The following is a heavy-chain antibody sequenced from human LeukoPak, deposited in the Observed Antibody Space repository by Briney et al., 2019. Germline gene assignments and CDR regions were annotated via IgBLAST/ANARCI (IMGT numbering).Heavy chain of an antibody. V-gene: IGHV3-23*01. CDR1: GFTFSSYA. J-gene: IGHJ4*02. Sequence: GGSLRLSCAASGFTFSSYAMSWVRQAPGKGLEWVSAISGSGGSTYYADSVKGRFTISRDNSKNTLYLQMNSLRAEDTAVYYCAKPPLAYCGGDCYSDYWGQGTLVTVSS. CDR3: AKPPLAYCGGDCYSDY. CDR2: ISGSGGST. D-gene: IGHD2-21*02.